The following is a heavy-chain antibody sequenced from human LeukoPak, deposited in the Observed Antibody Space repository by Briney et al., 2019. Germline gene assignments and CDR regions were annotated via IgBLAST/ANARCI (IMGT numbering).Heavy chain of an antibody. CDR1: VFTFSTYA. V-gene: IGHV3-30-3*01. Sequence: GGSLRLSCAASVFTFSTYAMHWVRQAPGKGLEWVAVMSSDGRSGYYADSVKGRFTISRDNCKDTVYLQMNSLRAEDTAVFYCARDLDYWGQGTLVTVSS. J-gene: IGHJ4*02. CDR3: ARDLDY. CDR2: MSSDGRSG.